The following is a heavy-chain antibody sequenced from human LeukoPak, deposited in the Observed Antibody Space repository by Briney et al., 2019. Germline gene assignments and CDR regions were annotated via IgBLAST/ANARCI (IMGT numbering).Heavy chain of an antibody. CDR3: ARVGDDSSGYLFDY. J-gene: IGHJ4*02. CDR1: GGSFSGYY. D-gene: IGHD3-22*01. Sequence: SETLSLTCAVYGGSFSGYYWSWIRQPPGKGLEWIGYIYYSGSTYYNPSLKSRVTISVDTSKNQFSLKLSSVTAADTAVYYCARVGDDSSGYLFDYWGQGTLVTVSS. V-gene: IGHV4-30-4*01. CDR2: IYYSGST.